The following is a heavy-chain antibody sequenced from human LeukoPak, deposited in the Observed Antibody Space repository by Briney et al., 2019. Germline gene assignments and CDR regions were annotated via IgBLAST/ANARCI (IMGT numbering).Heavy chain of an antibody. J-gene: IGHJ4*02. Sequence: QPGGSLRLSCVASGFTFSRYDMNWVRLAPGKGLEWVSYIHSGGDTIYYADSVKGRFTISRDFAKNSLYLQMNSLRAEDTAVYYCARAGYDILTGFFDYWGQGTLVTVSS. V-gene: IGHV3-48*03. D-gene: IGHD3-9*01. CDR2: IHSGGDTI. CDR3: ARAGYDILTGFFDY. CDR1: GFTFSRYD.